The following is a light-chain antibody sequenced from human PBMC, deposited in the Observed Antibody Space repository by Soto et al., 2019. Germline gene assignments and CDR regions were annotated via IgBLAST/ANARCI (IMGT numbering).Light chain of an antibody. J-gene: IGLJ2*01. CDR3: SSYTSSSVGV. CDR2: EVS. Sequence: QSALTQPASVSGSPGQSITISCTGTSSDVGGYNYVSWYQQHPGKAPKLMIYEVSNRPSGVSNRFSGSKSGNTASLTISGLQAEDEADYYCSSYTSSSVGVFGGGTQLTVL. V-gene: IGLV2-14*01. CDR1: SSDVGGYNY.